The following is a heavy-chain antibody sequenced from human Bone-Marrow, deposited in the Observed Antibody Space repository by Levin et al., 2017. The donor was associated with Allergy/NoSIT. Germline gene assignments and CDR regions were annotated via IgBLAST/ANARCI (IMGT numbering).Heavy chain of an antibody. Sequence: GGSLRLSCVATGFSLSNFWMAWFRQPPGKGLEWVANIKQDGTNIVYVDSVKGRFTISRDNAQNSLYLQMNNLRAEDTAVYYCAGGSGWYCNTWGQGTLVTVSS. CDR1: GFSLSNFW. J-gene: IGHJ5*02. D-gene: IGHD6-13*01. V-gene: IGHV3-7*01. CDR3: AGGSGWYCNT. CDR2: IKQDGTNI.